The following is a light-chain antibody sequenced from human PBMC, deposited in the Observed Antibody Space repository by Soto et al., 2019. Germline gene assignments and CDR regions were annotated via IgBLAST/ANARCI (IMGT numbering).Light chain of an antibody. CDR1: QSISSY. CDR3: QQSYKTLMWT. J-gene: IGKJ1*01. Sequence: DIQMTQSPSSLSASVGDRVTITCRASQSISSYLNWYQQKPGKAPKLLIYAASSLQSGVPSRFSGSGSGTDFTLTISSLQREDSATYYCQQSYKTLMWTFGQGTKVDIK. CDR2: AAS. V-gene: IGKV1-39*01.